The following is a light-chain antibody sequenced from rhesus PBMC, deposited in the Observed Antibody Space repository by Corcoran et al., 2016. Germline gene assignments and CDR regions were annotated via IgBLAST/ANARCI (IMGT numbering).Light chain of an antibody. CDR2: DAS. CDR3: KQYNNWPLT. J-gene: IGKJ4*01. V-gene: IGKV3-42*03. CDR1: QRVSSH. Sequence: SVMTQSPVTLSLSLGQRATLSCWASQRVSSHLAWYQQRPGQAPRLLIFDASIRATGIPDRFSGSGSGTDFTLTISSLEPEDCAVYYCKQYNNWPLTVGGGTKVES.